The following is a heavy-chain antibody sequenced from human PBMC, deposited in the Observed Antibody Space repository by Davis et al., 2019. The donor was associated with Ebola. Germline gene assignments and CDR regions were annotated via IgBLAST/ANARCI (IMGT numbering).Heavy chain of an antibody. Sequence: ASVKVSCKASGYTFTSYGISWVRQAPGQGLEWMGWISAYNGNTNYAQKLQGRVTMTTDTSTSTAYMELRSLRSDDTAVYYCARDLQGIAVAGKLDYWGQGTLVTVSS. V-gene: IGHV1-18*04. D-gene: IGHD6-19*01. J-gene: IGHJ4*02. CDR3: ARDLQGIAVAGKLDY. CDR2: ISAYNGNT. CDR1: GYTFTSYG.